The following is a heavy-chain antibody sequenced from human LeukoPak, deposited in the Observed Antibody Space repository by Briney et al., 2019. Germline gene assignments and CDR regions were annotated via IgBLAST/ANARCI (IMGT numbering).Heavy chain of an antibody. Sequence: GGSLRLSCAASGFTFSSYAMHWVRQAPGKGLEWVAVISYDGSNKYYADSVKGRFTISRDNSKNTLYLQMNSLRAEDTAVYYCARDEGEYYSNYVFDYWGQGTLVTVSS. CDR1: GFTFSSYA. D-gene: IGHD4-11*01. CDR2: ISYDGSNK. CDR3: ARDEGEYYSNYVFDY. V-gene: IGHV3-30*04. J-gene: IGHJ4*02.